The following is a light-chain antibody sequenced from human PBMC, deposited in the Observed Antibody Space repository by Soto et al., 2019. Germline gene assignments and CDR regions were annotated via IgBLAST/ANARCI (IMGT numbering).Light chain of an antibody. J-gene: IGLJ1*01. V-gene: IGLV2-14*01. CDR1: SSDVGGYNS. CDR3: SSYTSSSTLEV. Sequence: QSVLTQPASVSGSPGQSITISCTGTSSDVGGYNSVSWYQQHPGKAPKLMIYEVSDRPSGVSNRFSGSKSGNTASLTISGFQAEDEADYYCSSYTSSSTLEVFGTGTKLTVL. CDR2: EVS.